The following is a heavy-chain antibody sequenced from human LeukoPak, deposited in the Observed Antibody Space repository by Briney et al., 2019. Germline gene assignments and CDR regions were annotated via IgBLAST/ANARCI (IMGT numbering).Heavy chain of an antibody. CDR2: IYPGDSDT. CDR3: ARHESVRFLECLSWFDP. D-gene: IGHD3-3*01. CDR1: GYSFTSYW. J-gene: IGHJ5*02. V-gene: IGHV5-51*01. Sequence: GESLKISCKGSGYSFTSYWIGWVRQMPGKGLEWMGIIYPGDSDTRYSPSFQGQVTISADKSISTAYLQWSSLKASDTAMYYCARHESVRFLECLSWFDPWGQGTLVTVSS.